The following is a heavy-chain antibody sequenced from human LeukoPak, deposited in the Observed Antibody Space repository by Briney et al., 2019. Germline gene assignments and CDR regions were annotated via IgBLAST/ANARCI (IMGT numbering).Heavy chain of an antibody. V-gene: IGHV4-39*01. D-gene: IGHD5-18*01. J-gene: IGHJ4*02. CDR3: ARQTISYGSCYFDY. CDR1: GGSISSSSYY. Sequence: KASELGSLTCTVSGGSISSSSYYWGWIRQPPGKGLEWIGSIYYGGSTYYNPSLNSGVTIPVDTSKNQFSLKLSSVTAADTAVYYCARQTISYGSCYFDYWGQATMVTDCS. CDR2: IYYGGST.